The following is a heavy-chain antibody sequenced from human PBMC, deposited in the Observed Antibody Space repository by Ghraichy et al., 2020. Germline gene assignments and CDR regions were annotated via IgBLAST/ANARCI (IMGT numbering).Heavy chain of an antibody. D-gene: IGHD4-11*01. CDR3: YSNSYSTSVLDV. Sequence: SETLSLTCTVSGGSVSGENYYWNWIRQPPGKGLEWIGYIHYTGATKYSTSLKSRVTISVDTSKKQFSLKLSSVTAADTAVYFCYSNSYSTSVLDVWGPGTTVTVSS. CDR2: IHYTGAT. CDR1: GGSVSGENYY. J-gene: IGHJ6*02. V-gene: IGHV4-61*01.